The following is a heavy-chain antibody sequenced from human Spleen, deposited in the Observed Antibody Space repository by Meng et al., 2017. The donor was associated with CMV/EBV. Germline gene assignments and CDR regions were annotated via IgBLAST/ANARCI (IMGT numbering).Heavy chain of an antibody. CDR2: IIPFFGTT. D-gene: IGHD3-9*01. Sequence: SGGTFSNYDIRWVRRPPGQGLEWMGGIIPFFGTTKYSQKFQGRVTITTDESTTTGYMELSSLRSEDTAIYYCARIMGDDILTGPFEYWGQGTLVTVSS. CDR1: GGTFSNYD. V-gene: IGHV1-69*05. J-gene: IGHJ4*02. CDR3: ARIMGDDILTGPFEY.